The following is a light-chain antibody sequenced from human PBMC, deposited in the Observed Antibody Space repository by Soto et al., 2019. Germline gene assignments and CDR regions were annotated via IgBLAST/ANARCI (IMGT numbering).Light chain of an antibody. J-gene: IGKJ5*01. V-gene: IGKV3-11*01. CDR2: DAS. CDR3: QQRSNWPPIT. CDR1: QSVSSY. Sequence: IVLTQSPATLSLCPGERATLSCRASQSVSSYLAWYQQKPGQAPRLLIYDASNRATGIPARFSGSGSGTDFTLTISSLEPEDFAVYYCQQRSNWPPITFGQGTRLEI.